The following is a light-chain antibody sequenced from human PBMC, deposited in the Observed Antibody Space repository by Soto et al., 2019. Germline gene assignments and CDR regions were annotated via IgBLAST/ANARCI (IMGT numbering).Light chain of an antibody. CDR3: QQYGSSPIN. CDR2: DAS. CDR1: DSSLNYY. Sequence: DIVFTQSPGTLSLSPGERGTLSCRASDSSLNYYLAWYQQKPGQPPRLLIHDASKRAAGIPDRFSGSGSGKDFTRTVSRLEPEDFAVYYFQQYGSSPINFGQGTRLQIK. J-gene: IGKJ5*01. V-gene: IGKV3-20*01.